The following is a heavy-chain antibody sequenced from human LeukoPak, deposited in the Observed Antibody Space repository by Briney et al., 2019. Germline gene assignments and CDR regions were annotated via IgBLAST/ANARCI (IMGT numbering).Heavy chain of an antibody. Sequence: GGSLRLSCATSGFTFSTFWMHWVRQAPGKGLVWVSRINHDGGSTNYADSVKGRFTISRDNAKNSLYLQMNSLRAEDTAVYYCAELGITMIGGVWGKGTTVTISS. V-gene: IGHV3-74*01. CDR2: INHDGGST. J-gene: IGHJ6*04. CDR1: GFTFSTFW. CDR3: AELGITMIGGV. D-gene: IGHD3-10*02.